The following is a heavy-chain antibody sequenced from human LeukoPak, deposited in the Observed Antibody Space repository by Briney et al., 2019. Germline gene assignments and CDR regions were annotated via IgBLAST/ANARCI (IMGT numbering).Heavy chain of an antibody. CDR3: ARRHYDNAFDI. CDR2: IYYSGST. D-gene: IGHD3-22*01. Sequence: PSETLSLTCTVSGGSISSSSYYWGWIRQPPGKGLEWIGSIYYSGSTYYNPSLKSRVTISVDTSKNQFSRKLSSVTAADTAVYYCARRHYDNAFDIWGQGTMVTVSS. J-gene: IGHJ3*02. CDR1: GGSISSSSYY. V-gene: IGHV4-39*01.